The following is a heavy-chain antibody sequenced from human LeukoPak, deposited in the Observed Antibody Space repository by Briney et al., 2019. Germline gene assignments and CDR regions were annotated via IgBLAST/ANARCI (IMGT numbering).Heavy chain of an antibody. Sequence: PSETLSLTCTVSGGSISSGGYYWSWIRQPPGKGLEWIGYIYHSGSTYYNPSLKSRVTISVDRSKNQFSLKLCSVTAADTAVYYCARATVTTRSLFDYWGQGTLVTVSS. CDR1: GGSISSGGYY. CDR3: ARATVTTRSLFDY. V-gene: IGHV4-30-2*01. CDR2: IYHSGST. D-gene: IGHD4-17*01. J-gene: IGHJ4*02.